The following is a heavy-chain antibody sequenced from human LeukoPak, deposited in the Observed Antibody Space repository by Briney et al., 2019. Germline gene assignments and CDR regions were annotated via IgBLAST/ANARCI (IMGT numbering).Heavy chain of an antibody. D-gene: IGHD1-26*01. V-gene: IGHV3-33*08. J-gene: IGHJ4*02. CDR3: ARDKSVGAGATYFDY. CDR2: IYYDGSDK. CDR1: GFSFSYYG. Sequence: PRRSLRLSCAASGFSFSYYGMHWVRQAPGKGLDWVAFIYYDGSDKYYTDSVKGRFTISRDNSKTTLYLQMNSLRAEDTAVYYCARDKSVGAGATYFDYWGQGTLVTVSS.